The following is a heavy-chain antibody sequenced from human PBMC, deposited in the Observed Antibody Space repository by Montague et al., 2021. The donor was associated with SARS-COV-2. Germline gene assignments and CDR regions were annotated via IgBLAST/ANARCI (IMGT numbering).Heavy chain of an antibody. CDR1: GFSFSNYA. CDR3: AKEGSDYYASGSYYTRLGWFDS. V-gene: IGHV3-23*01. D-gene: IGHD3-10*01. Sequence: SLRLSCAASGFSFSNYATNWVRQAPGRGLEWVSSISGSGGTTYYADSVEGRFMISRDNSKNTLYLQMNSLRAGDTAVYYCAKEGSDYYASGSYYTRLGWFDSWGQETLVTVSS. J-gene: IGHJ5*01. CDR2: ISGSGGTT.